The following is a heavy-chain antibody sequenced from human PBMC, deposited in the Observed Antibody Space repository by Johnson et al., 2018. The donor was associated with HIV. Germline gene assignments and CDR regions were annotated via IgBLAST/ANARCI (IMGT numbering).Heavy chain of an antibody. D-gene: IGHD6-19*01. V-gene: IGHV3-74*01. CDR1: GFTFSSYW. CDR3: ARRRYSGWYSERCAFDI. CDR2: INSDGSST. Sequence: VQLVESGGGLVQPGGSLRLSCAASGFTFSSYWMHWVRQAPGKGLVWVSRINSDGSSTSYADSVKGRFTISRDNAKNTLYLQMNSLRAEDTAVYYCARRRYSGWYSERCAFDIWGQGTMVTVSS. J-gene: IGHJ3*02.